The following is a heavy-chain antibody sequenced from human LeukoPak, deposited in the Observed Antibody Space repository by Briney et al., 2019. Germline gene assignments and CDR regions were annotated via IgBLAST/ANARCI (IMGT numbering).Heavy chain of an antibody. Sequence: SETLSLTCTVSGGSISGYHWSWIRQPPQKRLEWIGYIYYSGSTNYNPSLKSRVTISVDTSKNQFSLKLSSVTAADTAVYYCARVVYGSGSYPFDYWGQGTLVTVSS. D-gene: IGHD3-10*01. V-gene: IGHV4-59*01. CDR1: GGSISGYH. J-gene: IGHJ4*02. CDR2: IYYSGST. CDR3: ARVVYGSGSYPFDY.